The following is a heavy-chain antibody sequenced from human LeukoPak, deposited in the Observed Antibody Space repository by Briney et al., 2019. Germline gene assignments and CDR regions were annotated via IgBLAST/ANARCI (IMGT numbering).Heavy chain of an antibody. J-gene: IGHJ4*02. CDR2: ISAYNGNT. D-gene: IGHD3-10*01. Sequence: GASVKVSCKASGYTFTSYGISWVRQAPGQGLEWMGWISAYNGNTNYAQKLQGRVTMTTDTSTRTAYMEQRSLRSDDTAVYYCASGALRFGELSYFDYWGQGTLVTVSS. CDR3: ASGALRFGELSYFDY. CDR1: GYTFTSYG. V-gene: IGHV1-18*01.